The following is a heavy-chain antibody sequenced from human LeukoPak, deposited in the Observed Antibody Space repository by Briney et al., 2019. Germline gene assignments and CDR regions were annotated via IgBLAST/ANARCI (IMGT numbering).Heavy chain of an antibody. Sequence: GGSLRLSCAASGFTFDDYGMSWVRQAPGKGLEWVSGINWNGGSTGYADSVKGRFTISRDNSKNTLYLQMNSLRAEDTAVYYCAKLVGAVDYWGQGTLVTVSS. J-gene: IGHJ4*02. D-gene: IGHD1-26*01. CDR1: GFTFDDYG. CDR3: AKLVGAVDY. CDR2: INWNGGST. V-gene: IGHV3-20*04.